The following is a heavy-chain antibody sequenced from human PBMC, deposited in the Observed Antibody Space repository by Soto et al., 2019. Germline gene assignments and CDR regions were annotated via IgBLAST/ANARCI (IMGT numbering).Heavy chain of an antibody. D-gene: IGHD6-13*01. J-gene: IGHJ2*01. CDR2: ISYDGSNK. V-gene: IGHV3-30*18. CDR3: AKAAAVTYWYFDL. Sequence: GGSLRLSCAASGFTFSSYGMHWVRQAPGKGLEWVAVISYDGSNKYYADSVKGRFTISRDNSKNTLYLQMNSLRAEDTAVYYCAKAAAVTYWYFDLWGRGTLVTVSS. CDR1: GFTFSSYG.